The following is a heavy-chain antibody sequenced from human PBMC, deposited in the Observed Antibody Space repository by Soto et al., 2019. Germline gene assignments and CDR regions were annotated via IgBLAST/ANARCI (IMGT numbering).Heavy chain of an antibody. J-gene: IGHJ3*02. D-gene: IGHD2-2*01. CDR3: AKDLSSGYCSSTSCYAFDI. Sequence: GGSLRLSCAASGFIFSSYGMHWVRQAPGKGLEWVAVISYDGSNKYYADSVKGRFTISRDNSKNTLYLQMNSLRAEDTAVYYCAKDLSSGYCSSTSCYAFDIWGQGTMVTVSS. CDR1: GFIFSSYG. CDR2: ISYDGSNK. V-gene: IGHV3-30*18.